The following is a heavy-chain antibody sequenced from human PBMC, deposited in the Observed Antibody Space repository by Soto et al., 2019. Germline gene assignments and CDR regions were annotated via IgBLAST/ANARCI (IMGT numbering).Heavy chain of an antibody. J-gene: IGHJ5*02. CDR2: IWYDGSNK. CDR1: GFTFSSYG. CDR3: AKDRGELFQMSWFDP. V-gene: IGHV3-33*06. D-gene: IGHD3-10*01. Sequence: QVQLVESGGGVVQPGRSLRLSCAASGFTFSSYGMHWVRQAPGKGLEWVAVIWYDGSNKYYADSVKGRFTISRDNSKNKLYLQMNSLRDEDTVVYYCAKDRGELFQMSWFDPWGQGTLVTVSS.